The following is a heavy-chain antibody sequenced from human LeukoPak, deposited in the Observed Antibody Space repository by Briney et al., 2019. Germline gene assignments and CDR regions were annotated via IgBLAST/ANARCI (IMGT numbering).Heavy chain of an antibody. J-gene: IGHJ6*03. D-gene: IGHD1-26*01. V-gene: IGHV3-30*18. Sequence: PGGSLRLSCAASGFTFSSYGMHWVRQAPGKGLEWVAVISYDGSNKYYADSVKGRLTISRDNSKNTLYLQMNSLRAEDTAVYYCAKDRSYGATYYYYYMDVWGKGTTVTVSS. CDR3: AKDRSYGATYYYYYMDV. CDR1: GFTFSSYG. CDR2: ISYDGSNK.